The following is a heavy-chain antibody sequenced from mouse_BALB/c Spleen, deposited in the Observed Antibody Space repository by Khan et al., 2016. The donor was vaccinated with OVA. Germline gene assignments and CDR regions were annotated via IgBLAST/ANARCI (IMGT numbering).Heavy chain of an antibody. D-gene: IGHD1-1*01. CDR1: GYSITSGYA. CDR2: ISYSGGT. CDR3: AKGNYYVYYLDY. Sequence: VQLQQSGPGLVKPSQSLSLTCTVTGYSITSGYAWNWIRQFPGNKLEWMGYISYSGGTSYNPSLKSRISITRDTSKNQFFLQLNSVTTEDTATYYCAKGNYYVYYLDYWGQGTTLTVSS. J-gene: IGHJ2*01. V-gene: IGHV3-2*02.